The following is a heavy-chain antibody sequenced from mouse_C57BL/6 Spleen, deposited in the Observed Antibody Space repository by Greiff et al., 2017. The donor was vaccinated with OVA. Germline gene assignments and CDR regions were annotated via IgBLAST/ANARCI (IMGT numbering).Heavy chain of an antibody. CDR2: IRNKANGYTT. J-gene: IGHJ4*01. CDR1: GFTFTDYY. V-gene: IGHV7-3*01. CDR3: ARAYGYYAMDY. Sequence: DVMLVESGGGLVQPGGSLSLSCAASGFTFTDYYMSWVRQPPGKALEWLGFIRNKANGYTTEYSASVKGRFTISRDNSQSILYLQMNALRAEDSATYYCARAYGYYAMDYWGQGTSVTVSS. D-gene: IGHD1-1*01.